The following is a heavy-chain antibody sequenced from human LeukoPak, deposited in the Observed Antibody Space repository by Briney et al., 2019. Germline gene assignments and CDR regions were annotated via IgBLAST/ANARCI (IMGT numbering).Heavy chain of an antibody. J-gene: IGHJ4*02. CDR3: KRYYSDGTYDY. CDR1: GFTFSNAW. Sequence: GGSLRLSCAASGFTFSNAWMSWVRQAPGKGLEWVGFIRSKAYGGTTEYAASVKGRFTISRDDSKSIAYLQMNSLKTEDTAVYYCKRYYSDGTYDYWGQGTLVTVSS. D-gene: IGHD3-22*01. CDR2: IRSKAYGGTT. V-gene: IGHV3-49*04.